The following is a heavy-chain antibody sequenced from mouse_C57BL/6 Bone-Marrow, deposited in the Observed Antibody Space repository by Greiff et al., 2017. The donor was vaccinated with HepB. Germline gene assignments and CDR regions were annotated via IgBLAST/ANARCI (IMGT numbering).Heavy chain of an antibody. CDR2: ISSGSSTI. V-gene: IGHV5-17*01. J-gene: IGHJ3*01. D-gene: IGHD1-1*01. CDR3: ARPITTVVARDCSFAY. CDR1: GFTFSDYG. Sequence: VQLKESGGGLVKPGGSPKLSCAASGFTFSDYGMHWVRQAPEKGLEWVAYISSGSSTIYYADTVKGRFTISRDNAKNTLFLQMTSLRSEDTAMYYCARPITTVVARDCSFAYWGQGTLVTVSA.